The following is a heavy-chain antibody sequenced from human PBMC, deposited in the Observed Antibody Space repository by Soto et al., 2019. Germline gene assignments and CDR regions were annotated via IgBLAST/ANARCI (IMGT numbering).Heavy chain of an antibody. J-gene: IGHJ6*02. V-gene: IGHV1-69*13. Sequence: SVKVSFKASGGTFSSYAISWVRQAPGQGLEWMGGIIPIFGTANYAQKFQGRVTITADESTSTAYMELSSLRSEDTAVYYCARGGAAADSYYYYGMDVWGQGTTVTVSS. CDR2: IIPIFGTA. D-gene: IGHD6-13*01. CDR3: ARGGAAADSYYYYGMDV. CDR1: GGTFSSYA.